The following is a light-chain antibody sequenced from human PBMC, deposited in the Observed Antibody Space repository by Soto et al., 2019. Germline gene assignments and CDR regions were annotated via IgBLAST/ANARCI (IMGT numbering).Light chain of an antibody. CDR1: SGDVGAYNY. V-gene: IGLV2-14*01. CDR3: SSYSTSSTLVV. Sequence: QSALPQPASVSGSPGQSITISCTGTSGDVGAYNYVSWYQQHPGKAPKLMIYEVSNRPSGVSNRFSGSKSGNTASLTISGLLAEDEADYYCSSYSTSSTLVVFGTGTKVTVL. CDR2: EVS. J-gene: IGLJ1*01.